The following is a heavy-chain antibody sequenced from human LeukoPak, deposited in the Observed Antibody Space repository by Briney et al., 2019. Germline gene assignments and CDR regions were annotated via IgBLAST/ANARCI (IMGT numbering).Heavy chain of an antibody. CDR1: GFTFSSSV. CDR3: AKRPSYDSSRLYYFDY. V-gene: IGHV3-23*01. J-gene: IGHJ4*02. D-gene: IGHD3-22*01. Sequence: PGGSLRLSCAALGFTFSSSVLSWVRQAPGKGLEWVSTISGFSGNTYYADSVKGRFTISRDNSKNTLYLQMNSLRAEDTAVYYCAKRPSYDSSRLYYFDYWGQGTLVTVSS. CDR2: ISGFSGNT.